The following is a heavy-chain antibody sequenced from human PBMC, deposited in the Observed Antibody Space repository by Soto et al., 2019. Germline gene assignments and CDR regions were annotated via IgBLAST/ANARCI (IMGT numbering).Heavy chain of an antibody. V-gene: IGHV4-39*01. CDR2: IYYSGST. J-gene: IGHJ6*02. D-gene: IGHD3-10*01. CDR3: ARRPKDPPPGGYFVRHYYYGMDV. CDR1: GGSISSSSYY. Sequence: SETLSLTCTVSGGSISSSSYYWGWIRQPPGKGLEWIGSIYYSGSTYYNPSLKSRATISVDTSKNQFSLKLSSVTAADTAVYYCARRPKDPPPGGYFVRHYYYGMDVWGQGTTVTVSS.